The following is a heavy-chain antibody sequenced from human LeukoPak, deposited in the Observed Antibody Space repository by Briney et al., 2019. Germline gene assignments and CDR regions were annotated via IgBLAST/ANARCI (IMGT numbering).Heavy chain of an antibody. Sequence: GGSLRLSCAASGFTFTNYWMHWVRQVPGEGLMWLSRINSDGSTTSYAGSVKGRFTISRDNAKNTLYLQLDTLRVEDTAVYYCAREIWGGLDYWGQGTLVSVSS. CDR1: GFTFTNYW. CDR3: AREIWGGLDY. D-gene: IGHD3-16*01. V-gene: IGHV3-74*01. CDR2: INSDGSTT. J-gene: IGHJ4*02.